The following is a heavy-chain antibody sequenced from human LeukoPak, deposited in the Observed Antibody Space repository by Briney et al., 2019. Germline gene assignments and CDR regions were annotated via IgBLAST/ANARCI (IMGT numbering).Heavy chain of an antibody. V-gene: IGHV3-9*01. CDR3: ARSGDGEWLYDY. Sequence: GRSLRLSCAASGFTFDDYAMHWVRQAPGKGLEWVSGISWNSGSIGYADSVKGRFTISRDNAKNSLYLQMNSLRAEDTAVYYCARSGDGEWLYDYWGQGTLVTVSS. J-gene: IGHJ4*02. CDR1: GFTFDDYA. D-gene: IGHD3-3*01. CDR2: ISWNSGSI.